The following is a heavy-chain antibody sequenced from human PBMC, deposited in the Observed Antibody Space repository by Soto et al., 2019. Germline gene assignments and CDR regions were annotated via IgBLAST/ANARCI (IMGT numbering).Heavy chain of an antibody. J-gene: IGHJ4*02. V-gene: IGHV4-4*02. CDR1: SGSISSTNW. CDR3: VKEGSGWSYLDH. D-gene: IGHD6-19*01. Sequence: QVQLQESGPELVKPSGTLSLSCVVSSGSISSTNWCSWVRQPPGRGLEWIGASYHSGSINYNPSLRSRVTISVDKSKNQFSLNLISVTAADTAVYFCVKEGSGWSYLDHWGQGILVTVSS. CDR2: SYHSGSI.